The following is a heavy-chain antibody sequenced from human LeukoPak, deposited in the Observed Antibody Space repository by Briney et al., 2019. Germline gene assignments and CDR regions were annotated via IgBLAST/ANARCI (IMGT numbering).Heavy chain of an antibody. Sequence: GGSLRLSCAASGFTFSSYAMHWVRQAPGKGLEWVALISYDGSKNYYADSVKGRFTISRDNSKNTLYLQLNSLRPEDTAVYYCARAGVGIGNWFDPWGQGTLVTVSS. V-gene: IGHV3-30*04. J-gene: IGHJ5*02. CDR2: ISYDGSKN. CDR1: GFTFSSYA. D-gene: IGHD1-1*01. CDR3: ARAGVGIGNWFDP.